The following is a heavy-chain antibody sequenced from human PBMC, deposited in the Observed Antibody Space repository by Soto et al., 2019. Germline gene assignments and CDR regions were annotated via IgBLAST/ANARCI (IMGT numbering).Heavy chain of an antibody. Sequence: SETLSLTCAVYGGSFSGYYWSWIRQPPGKGLEWIGEINHSGSTNYNPSLKSRVTISVDTSKNQFSLKLSSVTAADTAVYYCARGHFKYSSGWYIYRYYFDYWGQGTLVSVSS. V-gene: IGHV4-34*01. D-gene: IGHD6-19*01. CDR3: ARGHFKYSSGWYIYRYYFDY. CDR1: GGSFSGYY. J-gene: IGHJ4*02. CDR2: INHSGST.